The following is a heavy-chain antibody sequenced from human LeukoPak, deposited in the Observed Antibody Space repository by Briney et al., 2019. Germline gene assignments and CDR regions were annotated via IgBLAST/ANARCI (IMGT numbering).Heavy chain of an antibody. J-gene: IGHJ4*02. CDR2: INHSGST. Sequence: SETLSLTCAVYGGSFSGYYWSWIRQPPGKGLEWIGEINHSGSTNYNPSLKSRVTISVDTSKNQFSLKLSSVTAADTAVYYCARKTARGARGGLDYWGQGTLVTVSS. V-gene: IGHV4-34*01. CDR3: ARKTARGARGGLDY. CDR1: GGSFSGYY. D-gene: IGHD6-6*01.